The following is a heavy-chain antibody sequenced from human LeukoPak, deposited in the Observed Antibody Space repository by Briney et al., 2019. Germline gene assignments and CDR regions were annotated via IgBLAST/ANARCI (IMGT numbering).Heavy chain of an antibody. D-gene: IGHD2-21*02. CDR3: ARPAYCGGDCYFYFDY. Sequence: GGSLRLSCAAPGFTFSRYWMSWVRQAPGKGLEWVASIKQDGNVKYYVDSVKGRFTISRDNAKNSLYLQMNSLRAEDTAVYYCARPAYCGGDCYFYFDYWGQGTLVTVSS. CDR2: IKQDGNVK. CDR1: GFTFSRYW. V-gene: IGHV3-7*01. J-gene: IGHJ4*02.